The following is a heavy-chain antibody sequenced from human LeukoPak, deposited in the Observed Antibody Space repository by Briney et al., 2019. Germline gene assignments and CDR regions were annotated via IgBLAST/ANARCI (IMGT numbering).Heavy chain of an antibody. V-gene: IGHV3-7*01. Sequence: QPGGSLRVSCAASGFTFSSYWMSWVRQAPGKGLEWVANIKQDGSEKCYVDSVKGRFTISRDNAKNSLYLQMNSLRAEDTAVYYCARDRWELLSNSYHYCGLDVWGQGTTVTVSS. J-gene: IGHJ6*02. CDR1: GFTFSSYW. CDR2: IKQDGSEK. CDR3: ARDRWELLSNSYHYCGLDV. D-gene: IGHD2-15*01.